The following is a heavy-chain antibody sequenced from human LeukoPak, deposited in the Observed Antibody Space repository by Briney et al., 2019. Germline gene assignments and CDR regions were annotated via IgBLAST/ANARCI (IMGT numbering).Heavy chain of an antibody. Sequence: PGGSLRLSCAASGFTFSSYGMHWVRQAPGKGLEWVAFIRYDGSNKYYADSVKGRFTISRDNSKNTLYLQMNSLRAEDTAVYYCAKPLTGTSYSLDYWGQGTLVTVSS. CDR3: AKPLTGTSYSLDY. J-gene: IGHJ4*02. CDR2: IRYDGSNK. D-gene: IGHD1-7*01. V-gene: IGHV3-30*02. CDR1: GFTFSSYG.